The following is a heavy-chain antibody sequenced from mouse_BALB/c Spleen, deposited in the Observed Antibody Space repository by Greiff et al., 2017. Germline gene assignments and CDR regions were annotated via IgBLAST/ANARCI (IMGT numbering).Heavy chain of an antibody. Sequence: QVQLQQSGPELVKPGASVKISCKASGYAFSSSWMNWVKQRPGQGLEWIGRIYPGDGDTNYNGKFKGKATLTADKSSSTAYMQLSSLTSVDSAVYFCARWDEADYWGQGTTLTVSS. CDR2: IYPGDGDT. V-gene: IGHV1-82*01. D-gene: IGHD4-1*01. J-gene: IGHJ2*01. CDR3: ARWDEADY. CDR1: GYAFSSSW.